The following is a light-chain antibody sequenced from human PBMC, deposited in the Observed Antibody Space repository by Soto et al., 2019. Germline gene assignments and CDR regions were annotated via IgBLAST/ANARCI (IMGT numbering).Light chain of an antibody. CDR2: DNN. CDR1: SSNIGNNY. Sequence: QSVLMQPPSVSAAPGQKVTISCSGSSSNIGNNYVSWYQHLPGTAPKLLIYDNNNRPSGIPDRFSGSKSGTSATLGITGLQTGDEADYYCGTWDSSLSAGVFGGGTKLTVL. CDR3: GTWDSSLSAGV. J-gene: IGLJ3*02. V-gene: IGLV1-51*01.